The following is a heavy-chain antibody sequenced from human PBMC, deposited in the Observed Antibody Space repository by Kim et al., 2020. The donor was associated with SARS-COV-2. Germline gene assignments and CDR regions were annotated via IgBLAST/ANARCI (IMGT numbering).Heavy chain of an antibody. CDR2: ISSNGGST. Sequence: GGSLRLSCSASGFTFSSYAMHWVRQAPWKGLEYVSAISSNGGSTYYADSVKGRFTISRDNSKNTLYLQMSSLRAEDTAVYYCVKEPSGLSGWYKNFFDYWGQGTLVTVSS. CDR3: VKEPSGLSGWYKNFFDY. J-gene: IGHJ4*02. D-gene: IGHD6-19*01. V-gene: IGHV3-64D*09. CDR1: GFTFSSYA.